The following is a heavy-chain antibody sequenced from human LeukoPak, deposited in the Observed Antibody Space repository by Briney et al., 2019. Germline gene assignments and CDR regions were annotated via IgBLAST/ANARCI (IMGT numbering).Heavy chain of an antibody. CDR1: GGSISSYY. CDR2: IYYSGST. D-gene: IGHD3-3*01. V-gene: IGHV4-59*08. Sequence: SETLSLTCTVSGGSISSYYWSWIRQPPGKGLEWIGYIYYSGSTNYNPSLKSRVTISVDTSKNQFSLKLSSVTAADTAVYYCARHGAYYDFWSDDLTFDYWGQGTLVTVSS. J-gene: IGHJ4*02. CDR3: ARHGAYYDFWSDDLTFDY.